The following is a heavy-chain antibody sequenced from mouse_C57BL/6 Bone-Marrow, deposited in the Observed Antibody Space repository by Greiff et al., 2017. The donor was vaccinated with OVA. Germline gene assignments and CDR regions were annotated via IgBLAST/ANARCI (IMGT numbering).Heavy chain of an antibody. Sequence: VQLQQPGAELVKPGASVKLSCKASGYTFTSYWMRWVKQRPGQGLEWIGEIDPSDSYTNYNQKFKGKATLTVDTSSSTAYMQLSSLTSEDSAVYYCARPNWDLAWFAYWGQGTLVTVSA. D-gene: IGHD4-1*02. V-gene: IGHV1-50*01. J-gene: IGHJ3*01. CDR3: ARPNWDLAWFAY. CDR1: GYTFTSYW. CDR2: IDPSDSYT.